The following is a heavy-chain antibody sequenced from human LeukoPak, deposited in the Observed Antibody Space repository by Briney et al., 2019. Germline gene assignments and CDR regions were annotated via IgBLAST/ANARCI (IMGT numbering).Heavy chain of an antibody. CDR3: ARCARRYSFDY. CDR1: GGSISSYY. V-gene: IGHV4-59*08. CDR2: IYYSGST. D-gene: IGHD6-6*01. Sequence: PSETLSLTCTVSGGSISSYYWSWIRQPPGKGLEWIGYIYYSGSTNYNPSLKSRVTMSIDTSKNQFSLKLSSVTAADTALYYCARCARRYSFDYWGQGTLVTVSS. J-gene: IGHJ4*02.